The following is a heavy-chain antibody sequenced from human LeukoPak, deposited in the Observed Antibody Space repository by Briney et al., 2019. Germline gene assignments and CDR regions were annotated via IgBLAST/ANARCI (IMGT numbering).Heavy chain of an antibody. CDR2: IYYSGST. CDR3: ARATVRGVIIGSDAFDI. Sequence: PSETLSLTCTVSGGSLSSYYWSWIRQPPGKGLEWSGYIYYSGSTNYNPSLKSRVTISVDTSKNQFSLKLSSVTAADPAVYYCARATVRGVIIGSDAFDIWGQGTMVTVSS. D-gene: IGHD3-10*01. J-gene: IGHJ3*02. V-gene: IGHV4-59*01. CDR1: GGSLSSYY.